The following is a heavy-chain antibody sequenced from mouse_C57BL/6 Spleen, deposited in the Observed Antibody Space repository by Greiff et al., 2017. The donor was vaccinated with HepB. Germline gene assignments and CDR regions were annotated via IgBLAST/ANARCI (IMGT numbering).Heavy chain of an antibody. CDR1: GYTFTDYE. D-gene: IGHD2-2*01. CDR3: TGGYRYAMDY. J-gene: IGHJ4*01. Sequence: QVQLQQSGAELVRPGASVTLSCKASGYTFTDYEMPWVKQTPVHGLEWIGAIDPETGGTAYNQKFKGKAILTAATSSSTAYMELRGLTSEDAAVYYCTGGYRYAMDYWGQGTSVTVSS. CDR2: IDPETGGT. V-gene: IGHV1-15*01.